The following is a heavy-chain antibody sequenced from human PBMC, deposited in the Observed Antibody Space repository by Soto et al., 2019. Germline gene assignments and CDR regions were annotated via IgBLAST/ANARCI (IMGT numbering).Heavy chain of an antibody. Sequence: QVQLVQSGAEVKKPGSSVKVSCTASGGTFSSYAISWVRQAPGQGLEWMGGIIPIFGTANYAQKFQGRVTITADESTSTAYIELSSLRSEDTAVYYCARDAYYYDSSDEYYYYGMDVWGQGTTVTVSS. CDR1: GGTFSSYA. CDR2: IIPIFGTA. CDR3: ARDAYYYDSSDEYYYYGMDV. J-gene: IGHJ6*02. V-gene: IGHV1-69*01. D-gene: IGHD3-22*01.